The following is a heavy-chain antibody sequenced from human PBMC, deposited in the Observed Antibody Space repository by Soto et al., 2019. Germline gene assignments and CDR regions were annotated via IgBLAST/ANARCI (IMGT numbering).Heavy chain of an antibody. CDR2: LYYTGST. CDR1: GGSISRGGYY. V-gene: IGHV4-31*03. D-gene: IGHD3-10*01. J-gene: IGHJ4*02. CDR3: ASFRGWTPYDFDY. Sequence: QVQLQESGPGLVKPSQTLSLTCSVSGGSISRGGYYWSWIRQHPGKGLEWIGYLYYTGSTSYNPSLKSRLTLSVDTSKNQFSLKLSSVTAEETGVYYCASFRGWTPYDFDYGGQGTLVTVSS.